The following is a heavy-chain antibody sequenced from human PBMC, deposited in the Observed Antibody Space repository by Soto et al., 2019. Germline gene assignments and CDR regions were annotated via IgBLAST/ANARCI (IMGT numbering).Heavy chain of an antibody. D-gene: IGHD3-16*01. CDR1: GGTFSSYA. Sequence: QVQRVQSGAEVKKPGSSVKVSCKASGGTFSSYAISWVRQAPGQGLEWMGGIIPIFGTANYAQKFQGRVTITADESTSTAYMELSSLRSEDQAVNFCAMVASSSSVCGEGNYFDYKGKGTLV. J-gene: IGHJ4*02. V-gene: IGHV1-69*01. CDR3: AMVASSSSVCGEGNYFDY. CDR2: IIPIFGTA.